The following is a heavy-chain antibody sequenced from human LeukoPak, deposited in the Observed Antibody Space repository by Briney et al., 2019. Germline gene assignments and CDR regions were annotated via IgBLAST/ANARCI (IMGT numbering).Heavy chain of an antibody. CDR3: ASTPRYSGSYGSSFDY. Sequence: GEPLKISCKDSAYTFTNYWIGWVRQMPGKGLEWMGIIWPGDSDTRYSPSFQGQVTISADKSISTAYLQWSSLKASDTAMYYCASTPRYSGSYGSSFDYWGQGTLVTISS. CDR1: AYTFTNYW. CDR2: IWPGDSDT. J-gene: IGHJ4*02. D-gene: IGHD1-26*01. V-gene: IGHV5-51*01.